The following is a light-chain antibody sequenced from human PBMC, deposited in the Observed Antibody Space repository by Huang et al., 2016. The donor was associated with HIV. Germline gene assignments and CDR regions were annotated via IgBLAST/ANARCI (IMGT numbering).Light chain of an antibody. CDR2: DAS. CDR3: QQRSDWPLT. Sequence: EIVLTQSPATLSLSPGERATLSCRASQSVGSYLAWYQHKPGLAPRLLIYDASSRATSIPPRFSGSGSGTDFTLTSNSLEPDDFAVYYWQQRSDWPLTFGGGTKVEI. CDR1: QSVGSY. J-gene: IGKJ4*01. V-gene: IGKV3-11*01.